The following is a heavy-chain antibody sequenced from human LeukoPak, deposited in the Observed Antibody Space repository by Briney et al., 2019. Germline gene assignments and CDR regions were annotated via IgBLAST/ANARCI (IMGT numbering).Heavy chain of an antibody. J-gene: IGHJ1*01. V-gene: IGHV1-2*02. D-gene: IGHD2-21*02. CDR2: LNSESGGA. CDR3: ARGGPTPRYVVVAAREYLQL. Sequence: ASVKVSCKASGYTFTDYYIHWVRHAPGQGPEWMGWLNSESGGAKYAQRFQARVTMTRDTSISAAYMELTRLRSDDTAMYYCARGGPTPRYVVVAAREYLQLWGQGSLVTVSS. CDR1: GYTFTDYY.